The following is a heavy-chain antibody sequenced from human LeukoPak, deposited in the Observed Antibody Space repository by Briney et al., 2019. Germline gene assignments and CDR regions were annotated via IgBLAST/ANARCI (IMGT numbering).Heavy chain of an antibody. Sequence: SETLSLTCTVSGGSISSYYWSWIRQSPGEGLEWIGDIYYSGSTNYNPSLKSRVTISEDTSKNQFSLKLNSVTATDTAVYYCARRSYRSGPDDYWGQGTLVTVSS. J-gene: IGHJ4*02. CDR2: IYYSGST. CDR1: GGSISSYY. D-gene: IGHD6-19*01. CDR3: ARRSYRSGPDDY. V-gene: IGHV4-59*08.